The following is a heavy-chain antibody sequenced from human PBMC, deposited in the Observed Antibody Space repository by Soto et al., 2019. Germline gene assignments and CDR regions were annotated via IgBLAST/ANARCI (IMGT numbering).Heavy chain of an antibody. D-gene: IGHD6-13*01. Sequence: GGSLRLSCAASGFTFSSYAMHWVRQAPGKGLEWVAVISYDGSNKYYADSVKGRFTISRDNSKNTLYLQMNSLRAEDTAVYYCARRAAAGTGLSLRLYYFDYWGQGTLVTVSS. CDR1: GFTFSSYA. CDR3: ARRAAAGTGLSLRLYYFDY. J-gene: IGHJ4*02. V-gene: IGHV3-30-3*01. CDR2: ISYDGSNK.